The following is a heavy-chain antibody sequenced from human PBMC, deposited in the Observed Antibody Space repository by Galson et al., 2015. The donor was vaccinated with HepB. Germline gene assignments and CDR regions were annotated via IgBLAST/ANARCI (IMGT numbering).Heavy chain of an antibody. CDR2: IRGKANSYAT. Sequence: SLRLSCAASGFTFSGSAMHWVRQASGKGLEWVGRIRGKANSYATAYAASVKGRFTISRDDSKNTAYLQMNSLKTEDTAVYYCTTTVTTRLGYWGQGTLVTVSS. J-gene: IGHJ4*02. CDR1: GFTFSGSA. D-gene: IGHD4-17*01. V-gene: IGHV3-73*01. CDR3: TTTVTTRLGY.